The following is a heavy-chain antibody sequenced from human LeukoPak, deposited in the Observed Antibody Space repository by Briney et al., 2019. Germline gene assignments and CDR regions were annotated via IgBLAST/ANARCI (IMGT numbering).Heavy chain of an antibody. Sequence: GGSLRLSCSASGFTFSDYWMMWVRQAPGKGLEWVGNIRQDDSEKNYVDSVKGRFTISRDNAKFPLYLQMNSLRAEDTAIYYCATDRKVGTWDPRFNYWGQGTLVTVSS. V-gene: IGHV3-7*01. J-gene: IGHJ4*02. CDR3: ATDRKVGTWDPRFNY. CDR1: GFTFSDYW. CDR2: IRQDDSEK. D-gene: IGHD4-23*01.